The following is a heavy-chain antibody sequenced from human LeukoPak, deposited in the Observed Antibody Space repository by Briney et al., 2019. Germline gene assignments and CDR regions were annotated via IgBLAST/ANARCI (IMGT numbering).Heavy chain of an antibody. CDR1: GFTLSTYA. CDR2: ISSSGRNI. CDR3: ARDLVQLWSKDY. V-gene: IGHV3-48*03. D-gene: IGHD5-18*01. Sequence: GGSLRLSCAASGFTLSTYAMSWVRQAPGKGLEWLSYISSSGRNIYYADSVNGRFTISRDNAKNSLYLQMNSLRAEDTAVYYCARDLVQLWSKDYWGQGTLVTVSS. J-gene: IGHJ4*02.